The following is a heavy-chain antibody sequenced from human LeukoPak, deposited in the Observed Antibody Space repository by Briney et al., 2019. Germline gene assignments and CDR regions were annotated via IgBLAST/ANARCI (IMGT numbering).Heavy chain of an antibody. J-gene: IGHJ4*02. V-gene: IGHV3-21*01. CDR2: ISSSSSYI. Sequence: PGGSLRLSCAASGFDFSTYTMNWVRQAPGKGLEWVSSISSSSSYIYYADSVKGRFTISRDNAKNSMYLQMNSLRAEDTAVYYCTRDPGRRTSTSCYPDYWGQGTLVTVSS. CDR1: GFDFSTYT. D-gene: IGHD2-2*01. CDR3: TRDPGRRTSTSCYPDY.